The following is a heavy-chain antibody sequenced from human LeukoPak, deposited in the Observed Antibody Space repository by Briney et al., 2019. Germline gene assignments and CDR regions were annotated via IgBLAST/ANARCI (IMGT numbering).Heavy chain of an antibody. V-gene: IGHV3-21*01. CDR2: ISGSPTYI. J-gene: IGHJ4*02. CDR3: ARAHSGGYWGNFDY. Sequence: RAGGSLRLSCAASGFTFSGYTMAWVRQAPGKGLGWVASISGSPTYIYYADSVRGRFTISRDNAKNSLYLQMNSLRAEDTSLYYCARAHSGGYWGNFDYWGQGTLVTVSS. CDR1: GFTFSGYT. D-gene: IGHD1-26*01.